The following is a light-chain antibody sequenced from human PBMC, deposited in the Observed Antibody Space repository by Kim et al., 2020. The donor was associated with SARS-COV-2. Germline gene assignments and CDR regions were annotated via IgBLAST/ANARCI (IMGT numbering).Light chain of an antibody. V-gene: IGKV3-20*01. CDR2: GAS. CDR1: QSVSSNY. CDR3: QQYGRSPYA. J-gene: IGKJ2*01. Sequence: LSPGERATLSCRASQSVSSNYLAWYQQKPGQAPRLLIYGASSRATGVPDRFSGSGSGTDFTLTINRLEPEDFAVYYCQQYGRSPYAFGQGTKLEI.